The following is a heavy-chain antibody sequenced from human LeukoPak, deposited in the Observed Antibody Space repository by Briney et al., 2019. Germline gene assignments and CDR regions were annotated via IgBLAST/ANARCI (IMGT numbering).Heavy chain of an antibody. CDR3: ATQRGSYRWGTDFDY. D-gene: IGHD3-16*01. V-gene: IGHV1-2*02. J-gene: IGHJ4*02. CDR1: GYTLTNYY. CDR2: INPNSGGT. Sequence: ASVKVSCKASGYTLTNYYMHWVRQAPGQGLEWMGWINPNSGGTNYAQKFQGRVTMTRDTSISTAYMELSRLRSDDTAVYYCATQRGSYRWGTDFDYWGQGTLVTVSS.